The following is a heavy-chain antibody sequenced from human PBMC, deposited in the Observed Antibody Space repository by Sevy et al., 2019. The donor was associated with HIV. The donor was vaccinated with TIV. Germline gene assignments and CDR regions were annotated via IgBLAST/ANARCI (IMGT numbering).Heavy chain of an antibody. CDR2: ISYHGRNQ. V-gene: IGHV3-30*04. CDR3: ARKQLVLPFDY. J-gene: IGHJ4*02. CDR1: GFTFSDYA. D-gene: IGHD6-6*01. Sequence: GGSLRLSCAASGFTFSDYAIHWVRQAPGKGLEWLAVISYHGRNQFYAYSVRGRFTISRDDSKNTVYLQMNSLRPDDTAVYYCARKQLVLPFDYWGQGTLVTVSS.